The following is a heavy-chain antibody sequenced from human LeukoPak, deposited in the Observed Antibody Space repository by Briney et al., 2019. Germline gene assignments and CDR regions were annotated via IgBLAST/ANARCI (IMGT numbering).Heavy chain of an antibody. CDR2: ISWNSGSI. CDR1: GFTLDDYA. CDR3: AKGFSGSYFYYFDY. J-gene: IGHJ4*02. V-gene: IGHV3-9*03. D-gene: IGHD1-26*01. Sequence: GRSLRLSCAASGFTLDDYAMHWVRQAPGKGLEWVSGISWNSGSIGYADSVKGRFTISRDNAKNSLYLQMNSLRAEDMALYYCAKGFSGSYFYYFDYWGQGTLVTVSS.